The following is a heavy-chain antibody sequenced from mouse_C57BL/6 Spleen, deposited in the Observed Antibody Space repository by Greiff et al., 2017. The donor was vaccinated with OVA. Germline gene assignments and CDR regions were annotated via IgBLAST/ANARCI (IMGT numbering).Heavy chain of an antibody. CDR1: GYTFTSYW. CDR2: IDPNSGGT. D-gene: IGHD4-1*01. V-gene: IGHV1-72*01. Sequence: VQLQQPGAELVKPGASVKLSCKASGYTFTSYWMHWVKQRPGRGLEWIGRIDPNSGGTKYNEKFKSKATLTVDKPSSTAYMQVSSLTSENTAVYYGESSNWDGSYWYFDVWGTGTTVTVSS. CDR3: ESSNWDGSYWYFDV. J-gene: IGHJ1*03.